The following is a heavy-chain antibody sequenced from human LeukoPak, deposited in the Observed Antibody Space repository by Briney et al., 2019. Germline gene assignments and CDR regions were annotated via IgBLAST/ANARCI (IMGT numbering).Heavy chain of an antibody. J-gene: IGHJ4*02. CDR2: LYYTGST. CDR1: GGSISSYY. Sequence: SETLSLTCSVSGGSISSYYWSWIRQPPGKGLEWIGYLYYTGSTKYNPSLKGRVTISADTSKNQISLKLSSVTAADTAVYYCAREYYSGTFDYWGQGTLVTVSS. CDR3: AREYYSGTFDY. D-gene: IGHD4-11*01. V-gene: IGHV4-59*01.